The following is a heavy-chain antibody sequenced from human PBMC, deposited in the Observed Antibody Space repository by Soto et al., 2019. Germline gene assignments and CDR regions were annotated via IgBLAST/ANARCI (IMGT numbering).Heavy chain of an antibody. D-gene: IGHD6-19*01. J-gene: IGHJ4*02. CDR1: GGSISSYY. CDR2: IYYSGST. CDR3: AISYSSGWYYFDY. V-gene: IGHV4-59*08. Sequence: SETLSLTCTVSGGSISSYYWSWIRQPPGKGLEWIGDIYYSGSTNYNPSLKSRVTISVDTSKNHSSLKLSSVTAADTAVYYCAISYSSGWYYFDYWGQGSLVTVSS.